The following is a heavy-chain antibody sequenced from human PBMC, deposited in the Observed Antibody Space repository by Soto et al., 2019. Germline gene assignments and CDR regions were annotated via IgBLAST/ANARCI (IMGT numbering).Heavy chain of an antibody. CDR2: ISYDGINE. CDR3: AGSIAVAESPDH. V-gene: IGHV3-30-3*01. J-gene: IGHJ4*02. D-gene: IGHD6-19*01. Sequence: QELVVESGGGVVQPGRSLRLSCAASGFSVSSYAMHWVRQAPGNGLEWVALISYDGINEYHADSVKGRFTISRDTSKTTLYLEMKSVRGDDTDAYFCAGSIAVAESPDHWGQGTLVTVSS. CDR1: GFSVSSYA.